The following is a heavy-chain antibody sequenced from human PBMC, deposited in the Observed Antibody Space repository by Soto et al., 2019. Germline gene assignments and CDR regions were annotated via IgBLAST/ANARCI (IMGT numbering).Heavy chain of an antibody. CDR1: GFTVSSNY. V-gene: IGHV3-53*01. CDR2: IYSGGST. Sequence: PGGSLRLSCAASGFTVSSNYMSWVRQAPGKGLEWVSVIYSGGSTYYADSVKGRFTISRDNSKNTLYLQMNSLRAEDTAVYYCAKTYYDILTGQPKYYYYGMDVWGQGTTVTVSS. J-gene: IGHJ6*02. CDR3: AKTYYDILTGQPKYYYYGMDV. D-gene: IGHD3-9*01.